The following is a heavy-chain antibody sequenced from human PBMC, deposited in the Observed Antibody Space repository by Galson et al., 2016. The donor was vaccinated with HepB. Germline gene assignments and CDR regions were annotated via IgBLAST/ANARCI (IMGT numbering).Heavy chain of an antibody. J-gene: IGHJ4*02. CDR3: ARVYYDNSGYHSHRPFDY. V-gene: IGHV4-34*01. CDR2: ISHSGST. Sequence: ETLSLTCAVYGGSFSDYYWSWIRQPPGKGLGWIGEISHSGSTNYDPSLKGRVIISVDTSKNQVFLKLTSVTAADTAVYYCARVYYDNSGYHSHRPFDYWGQGTLVTVSS. D-gene: IGHD3-22*01. CDR1: GGSFSDYY.